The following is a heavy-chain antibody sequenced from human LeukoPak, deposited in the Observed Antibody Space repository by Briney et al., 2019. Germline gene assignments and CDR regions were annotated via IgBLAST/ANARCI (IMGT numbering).Heavy chain of an antibody. CDR1: GFTFSSYS. Sequence: GGSLGLSCAASGFTFSSYSMNWVRQAPGKGLEWVSSISSSSSYIYYADSVKGRFTISRDNAKNSLYLQMNSLRAEDTAVYYCARDGKSGWYILGVAFDIWGQGTMVTVSS. D-gene: IGHD6-19*01. V-gene: IGHV3-21*01. J-gene: IGHJ3*02. CDR3: ARDGKSGWYILGVAFDI. CDR2: ISSSSSYI.